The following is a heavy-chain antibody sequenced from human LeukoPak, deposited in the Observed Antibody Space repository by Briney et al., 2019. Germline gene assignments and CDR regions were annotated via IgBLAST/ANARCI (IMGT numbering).Heavy chain of an antibody. CDR2: ISYDGSNK. D-gene: IGHD6-19*01. Sequence: GGSLRLSCAASGFTFSSYAMHWARQAPGKGLEWVAVISYDGSNKYYADSVKGRFTFARDISKNTLYLQMNSLRVEDTAVYYCARMVTGWPNWIDPWGQGTLVTVSS. V-gene: IGHV3-30*14. J-gene: IGHJ5*02. CDR3: ARMVTGWPNWIDP. CDR1: GFTFSSYA.